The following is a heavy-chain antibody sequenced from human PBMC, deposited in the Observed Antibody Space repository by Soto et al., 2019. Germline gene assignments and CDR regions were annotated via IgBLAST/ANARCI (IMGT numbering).Heavy chain of an antibody. Sequence: SGPTLVNPTETLTLTCTVSGFSLSNARMGVSWIRQPPGKALEWLAHIFSNDEKSYSTSLKSRLTISKDTSKSQVVLTMTNMDPVDTATYYCARIYGYYYDSSGYNFDYWGQGTLVTVSS. CDR1: GFSLSNARMG. CDR2: IFSNDEK. CDR3: ARIYGYYYDSSGYNFDY. D-gene: IGHD3-22*01. V-gene: IGHV2-26*01. J-gene: IGHJ4*02.